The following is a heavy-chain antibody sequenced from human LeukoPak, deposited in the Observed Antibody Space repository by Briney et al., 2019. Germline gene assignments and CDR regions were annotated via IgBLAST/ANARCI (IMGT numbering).Heavy chain of an antibody. D-gene: IGHD6-19*01. CDR2: IRYDGSNK. CDR3: ARGRIAVAGTGRDWFDP. Sequence: GGSLRLSCAASGFTFSSYGMHWVRQAPGKGLEWVAFIRYDGSNKYYADSVKGRFTISRDNSKNTLYLQMNSLRAEDTAVYYCARGRIAVAGTGRDWFDPWGQGTLVTVSS. V-gene: IGHV3-30*02. J-gene: IGHJ5*02. CDR1: GFTFSSYG.